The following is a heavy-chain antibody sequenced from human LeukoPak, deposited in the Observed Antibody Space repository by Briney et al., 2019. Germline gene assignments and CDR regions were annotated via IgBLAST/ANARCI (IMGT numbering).Heavy chain of an antibody. D-gene: IGHD6-19*01. CDR3: ARCRGQWLGRNWFDP. Sequence: SETLSLTCTVSGGSISSSSYYWGWIRQPPGKGLEWIGSIYYSGSTYYNPSLKSRVTISVDTSKNQFSLKLSSVTAADTAVYYCARCRGQWLGRNWFDPWGQGTLVTVSS. CDR1: GGSISSSSYY. V-gene: IGHV4-39*07. CDR2: IYYSGST. J-gene: IGHJ5*02.